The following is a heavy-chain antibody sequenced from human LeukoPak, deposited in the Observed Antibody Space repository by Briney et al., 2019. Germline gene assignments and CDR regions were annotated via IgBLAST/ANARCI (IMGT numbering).Heavy chain of an antibody. Sequence: PSETQSLTCAVYGGSFSDYYWTWIRQPPGKGLEWIGEINHSGSPNNNPSLKSRVSISFDTSKNQFSLKLTSVTAADTAVYYCGSRRTAMFGVIKGPIDYWGQGTLVTVSS. J-gene: IGHJ4*02. CDR1: GGSFSDYY. CDR3: GSRRTAMFGVIKGPIDY. V-gene: IGHV4-34*01. CDR2: INHSGSP. D-gene: IGHD3-3*01.